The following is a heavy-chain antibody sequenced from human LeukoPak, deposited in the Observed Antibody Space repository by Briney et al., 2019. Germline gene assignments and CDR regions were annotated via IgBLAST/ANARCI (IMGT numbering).Heavy chain of an antibody. J-gene: IGHJ6*04. D-gene: IGHD3-10*02. V-gene: IGHV3-72*01. CDR2: TRKKTNSYTT. CDR1: GFTFSGHY. CDR3: AELGITMIGGV. Sequence: PGGSLRLSCAASGFTFSGHYMDWVRQAPGKGLEWVGRTRKKTNSYTTEYAASVKGRFTISRDDSKNSLYLQMNSLKAEDTAVYYCAELGITMIGGVWGKGTTVTISS.